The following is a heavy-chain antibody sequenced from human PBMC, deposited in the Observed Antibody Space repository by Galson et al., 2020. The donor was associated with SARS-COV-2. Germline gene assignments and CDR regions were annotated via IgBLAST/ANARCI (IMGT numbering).Heavy chain of an antibody. CDR1: GGSISSYY. J-gene: IGHJ6*03. CDR2: IYYSGST. Sequence: SETLSLTCTVSGGSISSYYWSWIRQPPGKGLEWIGYIYYSGSTNYNPSLKSRVTISVDTSTNHFSLKLSSVTAADTAVYYCAREYCSSTSCSWLPWGWHSYYMDVWCKGTTVTVSS. CDR3: AREYCSSTSCSWLPWGWHSYYMDV. D-gene: IGHD2-2*01. V-gene: IGHV4-59*01.